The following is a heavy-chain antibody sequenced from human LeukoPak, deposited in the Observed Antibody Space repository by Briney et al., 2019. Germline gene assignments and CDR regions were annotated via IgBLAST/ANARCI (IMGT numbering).Heavy chain of an antibody. CDR1: GGTFSSYA. J-gene: IGHJ4*02. CDR3: ATLIAVAGTGDY. CDR2: IIPILGIA. Sequence: SVKVSCTASGGTFSSYAISWVRQAPGQGLEWMGRIIPILGIANYAQKFQGRVTITADKSTSTAYMELSSLRSEDTAVYYCATLIAVAGTGDYWGQGTLVTVSS. D-gene: IGHD6-19*01. V-gene: IGHV1-69*04.